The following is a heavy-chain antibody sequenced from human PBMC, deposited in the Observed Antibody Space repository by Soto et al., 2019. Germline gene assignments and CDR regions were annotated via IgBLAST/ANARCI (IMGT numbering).Heavy chain of an antibody. CDR1: GFTFSSYA. CDR2: ISNDGSNK. J-gene: IGHJ4*02. D-gene: IGHD2-8*02. V-gene: IGHV3-30-3*01. CDR3: ASEGGTVKAWFPAY. Sequence: QVQLVESGRGVVQPGRSLRLSCAASGFTFSSYAMHWVRQAPGKGLEWVALISNDGSNKYYADSVKGRFTISRDNSKNTLYLQMNSLRAEDTALYYCASEGGTVKAWFPAYWGQGTLVTVSS.